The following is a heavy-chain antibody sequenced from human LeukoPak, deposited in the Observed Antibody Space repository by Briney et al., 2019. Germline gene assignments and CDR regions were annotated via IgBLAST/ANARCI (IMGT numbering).Heavy chain of an antibody. CDR2: INPNSGGT. D-gene: IGHD6-19*01. CDR3: ARNTYSSGWSPDYYDAFDI. V-gene: IGHV1-2*02. Sequence: GASVKVSCKASGYTFTGYYMHWVRQAPGQGLEWMGWINPNSGGTNYAQKFQGRVTMTRDTSISTAYMELSRLRSDDTAVYYCARNTYSSGWSPDYYDAFDILGQGTMVTVSS. CDR1: GYTFTGYY. J-gene: IGHJ3*02.